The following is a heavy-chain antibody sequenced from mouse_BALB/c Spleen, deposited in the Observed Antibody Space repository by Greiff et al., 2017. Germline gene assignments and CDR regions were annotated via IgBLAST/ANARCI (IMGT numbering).Heavy chain of an antibody. CDR2: INPYNDGT. CDR1: GYTFTSYV. Sequence: VQLQQSGPELVKPGASVKMSCKASGYTFTSYVMHWVKQKPGQGLEWIGYINPYNDGTKYNEKFKGKATLTSDKSSSTAYMELSSLTSEDSAVYYCAEGGNYEDYYAMDYWGQGTSVTVSS. J-gene: IGHJ4*01. CDR3: AEGGNYEDYYAMDY. V-gene: IGHV1-14*01. D-gene: IGHD2-1*01.